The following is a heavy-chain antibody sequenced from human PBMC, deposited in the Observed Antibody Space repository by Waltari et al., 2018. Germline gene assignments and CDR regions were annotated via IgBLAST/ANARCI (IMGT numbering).Heavy chain of an antibody. CDR2: ISGSGGST. Sequence: EVQLVESGGGLVQPGGSLRLSCSASGFTFSSSAMRWVRQAPGKGLEWVSAISGSGGSTYYADSVKGRFTISRDNSKNTLYLQMNSLRAEDTAVYYCAKDREIRFLEWFSSYFDYWGQGTLVTVSS. CDR3: AKDREIRFLEWFSSYFDY. J-gene: IGHJ4*02. V-gene: IGHV3-23*04. CDR1: GFTFSSSA. D-gene: IGHD3-3*01.